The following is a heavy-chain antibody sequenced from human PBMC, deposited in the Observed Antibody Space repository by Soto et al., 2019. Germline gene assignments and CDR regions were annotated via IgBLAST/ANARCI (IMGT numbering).Heavy chain of an antibody. CDR2: IIPIFGTA. J-gene: IGHJ2*01. CDR3: ARGKYYYDSSGYYYWYFDL. V-gene: IGHV1-69*13. Sequence: SVKISCKASGCTFSIYATICVRQAPGQGLEWMGGIIPIFGTANYAQKFQGRVTITADESTSTAYMELSSLRSEDTAVYYCARGKYYYDSSGYYYWYFDLWGRGTLVTVSS. D-gene: IGHD3-22*01. CDR1: GCTFSIYA.